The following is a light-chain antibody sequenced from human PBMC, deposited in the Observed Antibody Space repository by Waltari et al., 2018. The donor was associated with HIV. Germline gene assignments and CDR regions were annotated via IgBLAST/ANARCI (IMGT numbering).Light chain of an antibody. CDR3: SSYTSTTTLGV. CDR2: DVS. CDR1: SSVVGGDSY. Sequence: QSALTQPASLSGRPGQSITISCPGTSSVVGGDSYVSGYQHHPGKSPNIMIFDVSNRPSGVSDRFTGSNSGNTASLTIAGLQVEDEADYYCSSYTSTTTLGVFGGGTKLTVL. V-gene: IGLV2-14*03. J-gene: IGLJ2*01.